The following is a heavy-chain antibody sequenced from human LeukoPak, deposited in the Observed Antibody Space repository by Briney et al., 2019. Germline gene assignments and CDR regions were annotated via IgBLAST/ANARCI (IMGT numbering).Heavy chain of an antibody. J-gene: IGHJ4*02. V-gene: IGHV3-23*01. D-gene: IGHD5-18*01. CDR3: AKVRGYSYGYFDY. Sequence: PGGSLRLSCAASGFTFSTYAVNWVRQAPGKGLEWVSAISGSGGGTYYADSVKGRFTISRDNSKNTLYLQMSSLRAEDTAIYYCAKVRGYSYGYFDYWGQGTLVTVSS. CDR2: ISGSGGGT. CDR1: GFTFSTYA.